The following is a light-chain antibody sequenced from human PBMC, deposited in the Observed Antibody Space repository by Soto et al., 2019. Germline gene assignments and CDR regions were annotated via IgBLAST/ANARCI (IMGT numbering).Light chain of an antibody. Sequence: SYELTQAPSVSVAPGQTATITCGGDNIGGKSVHWYQQKPGQAPILVDDDDRDRPSGIPERFSGSSSGNTATLTISRVEAGDEADYWCQVWDPDSDHAIFGGGTKLTVL. CDR2: DDR. J-gene: IGLJ2*01. CDR3: QVWDPDSDHAI. CDR1: NIGGKS. V-gene: IGLV3-21*02.